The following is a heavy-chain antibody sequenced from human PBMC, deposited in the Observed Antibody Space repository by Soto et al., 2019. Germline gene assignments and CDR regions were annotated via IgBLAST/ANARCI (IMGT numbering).Heavy chain of an antibody. CDR3: AKAIAVFERMDV. CDR2: ISYDASNQ. CDR1: GFTFSSYA. J-gene: IGHJ6*02. Sequence: ESGGGVVQPGRSLRLSCAASGFTFSSYAIHWVRQAPGKGLEWVAVISYDASNQYYADSVTGRFSISRDNSKNTLYLQMSSLRAEDTAVYYCAKAIAVFERMDVWGQGTTVTVSS. D-gene: IGHD3-3*01. V-gene: IGHV3-30*18.